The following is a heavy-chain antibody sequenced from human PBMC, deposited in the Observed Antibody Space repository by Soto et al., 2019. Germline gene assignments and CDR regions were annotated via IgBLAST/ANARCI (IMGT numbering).Heavy chain of an antibody. CDR3: ASVYPIPLRYFDL. V-gene: IGHV3-7*01. CDR1: GFTFSSYW. D-gene: IGHD2-2*02. CDR2: IKQDGSEK. Sequence: PGGSLRLSCAASGFTFSSYWMSWVRQAPGKGLEWVANIKQDGSEKYYVDSVKGRFTISRDNAKNSLYLQMNSLRAEDTAVYYCASVYPIPLRYFDLWGRGTLVTVSS. J-gene: IGHJ2*01.